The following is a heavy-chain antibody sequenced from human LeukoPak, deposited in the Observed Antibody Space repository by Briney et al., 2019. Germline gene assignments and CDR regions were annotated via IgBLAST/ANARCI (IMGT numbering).Heavy chain of an antibody. V-gene: IGHV4-34*01. CDR2: ITHSGST. J-gene: IGHJ5*02. Sequence: SETLSLTCGVYGGSFTGYYWTWIRQPPGKGLEWIGEITHSGSTNYNPSLKSRVTISVDTSKNQFSLKLSSVTAADTAVYYCARGPRIAVAGRRSWFDPWGQGTLVTVSS. CDR3: ARGPRIAVAGRRSWFDP. CDR1: GGSFTGYY. D-gene: IGHD6-19*01.